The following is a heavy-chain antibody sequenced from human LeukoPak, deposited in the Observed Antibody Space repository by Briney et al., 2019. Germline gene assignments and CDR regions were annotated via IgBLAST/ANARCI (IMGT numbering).Heavy chain of an antibody. Sequence: ASVKVSCKASGYTFTSYYMHWVRQAPGQGLEWMGIINPSGGSTSYAQKFQGRVTMTRDTSTSTVYMELSSLRSEDTAVYYCARDKADFWSGYRTGAFDIWGQGTMVTVSS. CDR1: GYTFTSYY. J-gene: IGHJ3*02. CDR3: ARDKADFWSGYRTGAFDI. D-gene: IGHD3-3*01. V-gene: IGHV1-46*01. CDR2: INPSGGST.